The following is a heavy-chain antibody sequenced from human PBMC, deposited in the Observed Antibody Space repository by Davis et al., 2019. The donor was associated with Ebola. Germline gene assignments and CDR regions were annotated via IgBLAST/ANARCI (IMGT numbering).Heavy chain of an antibody. CDR3: ARGGRGSSGWDWFDP. CDR2: IIPIFGTA. Sequence: AASVKVSCKASGGTFSSYAISWVRQAPGQGLEWMGGIIPIFGTANYAQKFQGRVTITADESTSTAYMELSSLRSEDTAGYYCARGGRGSSGWDWFDPWGQGTLVTVSS. J-gene: IGHJ5*02. CDR1: GGTFSSYA. D-gene: IGHD6-19*01. V-gene: IGHV1-69*13.